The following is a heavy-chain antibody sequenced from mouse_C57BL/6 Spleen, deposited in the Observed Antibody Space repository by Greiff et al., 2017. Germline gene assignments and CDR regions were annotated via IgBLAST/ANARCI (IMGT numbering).Heavy chain of an antibody. J-gene: IGHJ1*03. D-gene: IGHD1-1*01. V-gene: IGHV5-9*01. CDR2: ISGGGGNT. Sequence: EVKLVESGGGLVKPGGSLKLSCAASGFTFSSYTMSWVRQTPEKRLEWVATISGGGGNTYYPDSVKGRFTISRDNAKNTLDLQMSSLRSEDTALFYCARADYYGSSYWYFDVWGTGTTVTVSS. CDR1: GFTFSSYT. CDR3: ARADYYGSSYWYFDV.